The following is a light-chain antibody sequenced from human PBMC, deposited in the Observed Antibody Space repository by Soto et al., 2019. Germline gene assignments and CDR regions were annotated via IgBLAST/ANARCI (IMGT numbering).Light chain of an antibody. V-gene: IGKV3-15*01. CDR3: QQYGSSPLT. J-gene: IGKJ5*01. Sequence: EIRMSQSPSTLSVSTGESATLSCRASQSVSSDLAWYQQKPGQAPRLLIYYTSTRATGFPARFSGGGSGTELTLTISRLEPEDFAVYYCQQYGSSPLTFGRGTRLAIK. CDR1: QSVSSD. CDR2: YTS.